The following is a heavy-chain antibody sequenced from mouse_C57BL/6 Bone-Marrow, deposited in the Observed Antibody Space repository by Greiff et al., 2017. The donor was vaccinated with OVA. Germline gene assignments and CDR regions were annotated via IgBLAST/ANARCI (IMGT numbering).Heavy chain of an antibody. CDR3: ARIRLAWFAY. CDR1: LFSLRPFCLF. V-gene: IGHV8-8*01. CDR2: IWWDDDK. Sequence: QVTLKVSGPGILPPSQTLRLTFSFSLFSLRPFCLFLFFLLPPSFHFLEWLAHIWWDDDKYYNPALKSRLTISKDTSKNQVFLKIANVDTADTATYYCARIRLAWFAYWGQGTLVTVSA. J-gene: IGHJ3*01.